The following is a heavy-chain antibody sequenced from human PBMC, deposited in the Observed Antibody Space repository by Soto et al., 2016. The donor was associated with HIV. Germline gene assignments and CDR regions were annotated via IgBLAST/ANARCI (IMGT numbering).Heavy chain of an antibody. Sequence: QVQLVQSGAEVKKPGASVKVSCKASGCTFTSYGISWVRQAPGQGLEWMGWISAYNGNTNYAQKLQGRVTMTTDTSTSTAYVELRSLRSDDTAVYYCARDSPKQQLALSAEYFQHWGQGTLVTVSS. V-gene: IGHV1-18*01. CDR2: ISAYNGNT. CDR3: ARDSPKQQLALSAEYFQH. CDR1: GCTFTSYG. J-gene: IGHJ1*01. D-gene: IGHD6-13*01.